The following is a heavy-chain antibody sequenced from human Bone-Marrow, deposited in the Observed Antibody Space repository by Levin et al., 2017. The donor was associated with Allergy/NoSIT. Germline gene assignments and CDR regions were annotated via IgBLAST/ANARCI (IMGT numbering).Heavy chain of an antibody. CDR1: FSLFSLPLSS. J-gene: IGHJ6*03. D-gene: IGHD6-19*01. CDR2: TYYRSKWYN. CDR3: ARDSPYSSGWYGRWSFYYDDYYMDV. Sequence: LSVHFSLSFSLFSLPLSSWNWIRQSPSRGLEWLGRTYYRSKWYNDYAVSVKSRLPLPPDTSKNQFSLQLNSVTPEDTAVYYCARDSPYSSGWYGRWSFYYDDYYMDVWGKGTTVTVSS. V-gene: IGHV6-1*01.